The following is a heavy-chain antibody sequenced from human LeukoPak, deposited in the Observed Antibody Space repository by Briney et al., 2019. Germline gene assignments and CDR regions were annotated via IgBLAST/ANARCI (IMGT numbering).Heavy chain of an antibody. D-gene: IGHD3-22*01. CDR2: IYYSGST. V-gene: IGHV4-59*01. Sequence: PSETLSLTCTVSGGSISSYYWSWIRQPPGKGLEWIGYIYYSGSTNYNPSLKSRVTISVDTSKNQFSLKLSSVTAADTAVYYCARSNRGYYDSSGLGAFDVWGQGTMVTVSS. CDR1: GGSISSYY. J-gene: IGHJ3*01. CDR3: ARSNRGYYDSSGLGAFDV.